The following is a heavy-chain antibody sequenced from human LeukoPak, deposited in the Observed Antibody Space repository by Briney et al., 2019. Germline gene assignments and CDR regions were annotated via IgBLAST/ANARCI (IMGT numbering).Heavy chain of an antibody. V-gene: IGHV3-30*18. J-gene: IGHJ4*02. CDR2: ISSDGSIK. CDR1: KFTFSHYG. CDR3: VKEYHSRGFGAYFDY. Sequence: GGSLRLSCTASKFTFSHYGMQWVRQAPGKGLEWVAVISSDGSIKVYAGSVKGRFTLSRDNSINTVDLQMNSLRAEDTAVYYCVKEYHSRGFGAYFDYWGQGTLVTVSS. D-gene: IGHD3-3*01.